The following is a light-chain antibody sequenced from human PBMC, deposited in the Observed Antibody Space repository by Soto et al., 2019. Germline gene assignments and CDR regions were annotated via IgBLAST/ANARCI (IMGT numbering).Light chain of an antibody. Sequence: QSALTQPPSASGSPGQSLTISCTGTSTDVGNYNYVSWYQQHPGKAPKLMISDVNRRPSGVPDRFSGSKSGNTASLTVSGLQDEDEADYYCSSYAGSNNWVFGGGTKLTVL. J-gene: IGLJ3*02. CDR1: STDVGNYNY. V-gene: IGLV2-8*01. CDR2: DVN. CDR3: SSYAGSNNWV.